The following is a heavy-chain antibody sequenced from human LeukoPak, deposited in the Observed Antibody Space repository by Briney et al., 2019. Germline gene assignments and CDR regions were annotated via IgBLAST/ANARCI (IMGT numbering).Heavy chain of an antibody. CDR1: GFTFSSYA. V-gene: IGHV3-30-3*01. CDR2: ISYDGSNK. CDR3: ARDYRQSVPAALFDY. Sequence: GGSLRLSWAASGFTFSSYAMHWVRQAPGKGLEWVAVISYDGSNKYYADSVKGRFTISRDNAKNSLYLQMNSLRAEDTAVYYCARDYRQSVPAALFDYWGQGTLVTVSS. J-gene: IGHJ4*02. D-gene: IGHD2-2*01.